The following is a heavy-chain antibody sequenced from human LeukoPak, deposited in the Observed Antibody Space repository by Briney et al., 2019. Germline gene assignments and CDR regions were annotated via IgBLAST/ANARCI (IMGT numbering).Heavy chain of an antibody. Sequence: ASVKVSCKASGYTFTLYYMHWVRQAPGQGLEWMGRINPNSGGTNYAQKFQGRVTMTRDTSMSTAYMELRSLRSDDTAVYYCARDRMRGLFDYWGQGTLVTVSS. CDR2: INPNSGGT. CDR1: GYTFTLYY. CDR3: ARDRMRGLFDY. J-gene: IGHJ4*02. V-gene: IGHV1-2*06.